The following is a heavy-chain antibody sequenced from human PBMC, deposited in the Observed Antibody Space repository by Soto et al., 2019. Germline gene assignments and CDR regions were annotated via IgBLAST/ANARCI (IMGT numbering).Heavy chain of an antibody. CDR1: GGSISSYY. D-gene: IGHD3-22*01. CDR2: IFFSGST. Sequence: SETLSLTCTVSGGSISSYYWSWNRQPPGKGLELILFIFFSGSTNYNPSLKSRFTISVDTSKNQFSLKLSSVTAADTAVYYCARLYSSGYFDYWGQGTLVTVSS. CDR3: ARLYSSGYFDY. V-gene: IGHV4-59*08. J-gene: IGHJ4*02.